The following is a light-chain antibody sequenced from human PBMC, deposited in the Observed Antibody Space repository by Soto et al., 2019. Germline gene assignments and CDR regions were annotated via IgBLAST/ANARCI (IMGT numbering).Light chain of an antibody. CDR3: QQYSSYSTWT. Sequence: DIQMTQSPSTLSAYVGDRVTITCRASQSISRWLAWYQQRPGKAPKILIFDASTLKSGVPSRFSGSGSGTEVTRPISSLQPDDFATYYCQQYSSYSTWTFGQGTEVEVK. CDR2: DAS. J-gene: IGKJ1*01. V-gene: IGKV1-5*01. CDR1: QSISRW.